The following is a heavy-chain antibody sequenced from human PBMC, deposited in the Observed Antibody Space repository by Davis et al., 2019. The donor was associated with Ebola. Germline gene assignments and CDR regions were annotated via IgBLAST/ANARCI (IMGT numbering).Heavy chain of an antibody. Sequence: PGGSLRLSCAASGFTVSSNYMSWVRQAPGKGLEWVSVIYSGGSTYYADSVKGRFTISRDNSKNTLYLQMNSLRAEDTAVYYCARVRYEHSSSWYHYYYGMDVWGQGTTVTVSS. CDR3: ARVRYEHSSSWYHYYYGMDV. CDR1: GFTVSSNY. CDR2: IYSGGST. J-gene: IGHJ6*02. D-gene: IGHD6-13*01. V-gene: IGHV3-53*01.